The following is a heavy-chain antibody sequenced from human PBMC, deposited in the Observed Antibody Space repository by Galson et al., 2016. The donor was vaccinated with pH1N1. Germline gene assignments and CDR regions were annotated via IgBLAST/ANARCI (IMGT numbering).Heavy chain of an antibody. J-gene: IGHJ6*02. CDR3: VRGGSCSGTSCYSPEVLRDYSHGMDV. Sequence: SETLSLTCVVSGGSISSNSYYWGWVRQPPGKGLEWIGIIYNSGSTNRNPPLRSRVTIAIDTSKNQLSLNLNSVTAADTAVYYCVRGGSCSGTSCYSPEVLRDYSHGMDVWGQGTTVTVSS. D-gene: IGHD2-2*02. V-gene: IGHV4-39*02. CDR2: IYNSGST. CDR1: GGSISSNSYY.